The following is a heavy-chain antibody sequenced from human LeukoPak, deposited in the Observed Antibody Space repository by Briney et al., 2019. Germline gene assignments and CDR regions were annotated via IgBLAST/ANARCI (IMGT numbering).Heavy chain of an antibody. CDR1: GGSISSYY. D-gene: IGHD6-19*01. J-gene: IGHJ6*03. Sequence: SETLSLTCTVSGGSISSYYWSWIRQPAGKGLEWIGRIYTSGSTNYNPSLKSRVTMSVDTSKNQFSLKLSSVTAADTAVYYYARGFSGWSYYYYYYMDVWGKGTTVTVSS. V-gene: IGHV4-4*07. CDR3: ARGFSGWSYYYYYYMDV. CDR2: IYTSGST.